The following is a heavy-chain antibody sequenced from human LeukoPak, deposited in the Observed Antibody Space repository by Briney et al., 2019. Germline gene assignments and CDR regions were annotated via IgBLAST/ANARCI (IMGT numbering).Heavy chain of an antibody. V-gene: IGHV4-59*11. Sequence: PSETLSLTCAVSGGSISNHYLSWIRQSPGKGLEWIGYIYYRGNTKYNPSPMRRVTISVDTSKNQFSLKLSSLTAADTAVYFCACEKPYYDSRSSYFDFWGQGTLVTVSS. CDR1: GGSISNHY. D-gene: IGHD3-22*01. J-gene: IGHJ4*02. CDR3: ACEKPYYDSRSSYFDF. CDR2: IYYRGNT.